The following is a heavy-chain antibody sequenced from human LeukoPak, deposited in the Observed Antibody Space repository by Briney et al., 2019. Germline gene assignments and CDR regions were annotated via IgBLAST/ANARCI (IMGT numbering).Heavy chain of an antibody. D-gene: IGHD4-17*01. CDR3: ASTGDSLFDY. J-gene: IGHJ4*02. V-gene: IGHV4-4*02. CDR1: GGSISRSNW. Sequence: PSETLSLTCAVSGGSISRSNWWSWVRQPPGEGLEWIGEIYHSGSTNYNPSLKSRVTISVDTSKNQFSLKLSSVTAADTAVYYCASTGDSLFDYWGQGTLVTVSS. CDR2: IYHSGST.